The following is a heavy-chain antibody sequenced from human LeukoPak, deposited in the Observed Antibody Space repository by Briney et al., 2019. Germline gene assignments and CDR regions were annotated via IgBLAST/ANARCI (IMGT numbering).Heavy chain of an antibody. V-gene: IGHV4-39*01. CDR3: ARLLRYFDY. Sequence: NSSETLSLTCTVSGGSISSSSYYWGWIRQPPGKGLEWIGSIYYSGSTYYNPSLKSRVTISVDTSKNQFSLKLSSVTAADTAVYYCARLLRYFDYWGQGTLVTVSS. CDR2: IYYSGST. CDR1: GGSISSSSYY. J-gene: IGHJ4*02.